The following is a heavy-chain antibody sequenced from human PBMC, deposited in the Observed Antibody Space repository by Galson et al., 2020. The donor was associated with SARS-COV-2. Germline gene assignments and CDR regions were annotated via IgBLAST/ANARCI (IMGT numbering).Heavy chain of an antibody. V-gene: IGHV5-51*01. J-gene: IGHJ4*02. CDR3: ARRGCSGGSCYSEEVGY. D-gene: IGHD2-15*01. Sequence: RYSPSFQGQVTISADKSISTAYLQWSSLKASDTAMYYCARRGCSGGSCYSEEVGYWGQGTLVTVSS.